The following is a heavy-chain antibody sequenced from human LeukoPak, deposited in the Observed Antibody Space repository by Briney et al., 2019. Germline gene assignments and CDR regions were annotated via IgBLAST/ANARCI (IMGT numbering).Heavy chain of an antibody. Sequence: GGSLRLSCAASGFTFSSYWMHWVRQAPGKGLVWVSRINSDGSSTSYADSVKGRFTISRDNAKNTLYLQMNSLRAEDTAVYYCARVYYDFWSGYPGFGSKYHFDYWGQGTLVTVSS. V-gene: IGHV3-74*01. CDR3: ARVYYDFWSGYPGFGSKYHFDY. J-gene: IGHJ4*02. CDR2: INSDGSST. CDR1: GFTFSSYW. D-gene: IGHD3-3*01.